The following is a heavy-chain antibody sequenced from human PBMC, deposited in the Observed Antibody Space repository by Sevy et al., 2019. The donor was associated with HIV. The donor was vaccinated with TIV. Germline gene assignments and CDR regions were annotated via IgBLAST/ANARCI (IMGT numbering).Heavy chain of an antibody. CDR3: VRDSGSYSLFDY. CDR2: VKTDGSGT. J-gene: IGHJ4*02. Sequence: GGSLRLSCTASGFTFSKSWMHWVRQVPGKGLQWVSRVKTDGSGTIYADSVKGRFIISRDTAKNTVYLQMNSLRAEDTAVYFCVRDSGSYSLFDYWGQGTLVTVSS. D-gene: IGHD3-10*01. V-gene: IGHV3-74*01. CDR1: GFTFSKSW.